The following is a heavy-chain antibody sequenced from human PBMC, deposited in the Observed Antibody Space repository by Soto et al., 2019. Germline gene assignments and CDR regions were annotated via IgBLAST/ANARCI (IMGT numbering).Heavy chain of an antibody. CDR3: ARGFDYEPAFDI. Sequence: ASVKVSCKASGYTFPSYDINWVRQATGQGLEWMGWMNPNSGNTGYAQKFQGWVTMTRDTSISTAYMELSRLRSDDTAVYYCARGFDYEPAFDIWGQGTMVTVSS. CDR1: GYTFPSYD. D-gene: IGHD4-17*01. CDR2: MNPNSGNT. J-gene: IGHJ3*02. V-gene: IGHV1-8*01.